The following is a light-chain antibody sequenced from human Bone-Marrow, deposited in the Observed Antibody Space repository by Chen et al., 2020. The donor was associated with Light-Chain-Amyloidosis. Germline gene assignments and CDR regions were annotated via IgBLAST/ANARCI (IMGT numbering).Light chain of an antibody. CDR2: EVT. CDR1: SSDVGGDNH. CDR3: SSYTITNTLV. V-gene: IGLV2-14*01. J-gene: IGLJ1*01. Sequence: QSALTQPASVSGSPGQSITISCTGTSSDVGGDNHVSWYQQHPDKAPKLMLYEVTNRPSWVPDRFSGSTSDNTASLTSSVLQTEDEAYYFCSSYTITNTLVFGSGTRVTVL.